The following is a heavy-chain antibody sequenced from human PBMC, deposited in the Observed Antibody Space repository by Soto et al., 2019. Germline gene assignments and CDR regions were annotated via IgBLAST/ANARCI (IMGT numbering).Heavy chain of an antibody. V-gene: IGHV4-4*02. J-gene: IGHJ6*02. CDR2: IYHSGST. CDR3: ARDDHIVVVPTSLGAMDV. Sequence: QVQLQESGPGLVKPSETLSLTCAVYGGSISSNKWWSWVRQPPGKGLEWIGEIYHSGSTNYNPSLKSRVTISLDKSKNQFSLKLTCVTAADSAVYYCARDDHIVVVPTSLGAMDVWGQGPTVTVSS. CDR1: GGSISSNKW. D-gene: IGHD2-2*01.